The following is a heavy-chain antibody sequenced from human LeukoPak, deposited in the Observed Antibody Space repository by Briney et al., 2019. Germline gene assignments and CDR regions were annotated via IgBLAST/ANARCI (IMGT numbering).Heavy chain of an antibody. V-gene: IGHV1-69*04. J-gene: IGHJ6*02. CDR3: AREISSSWCMDV. D-gene: IGHD6-13*01. Sequence: ASVKVSCKASGGTFSSYAFSWVRQAPGQGLEWMGRIIPILGIANYAQKFQGRVTITADKSTSTDYMKLSSLRSEDTAVYYCAREISSSWCMDVWGQGTTVTVSS. CDR2: IIPILGIA. CDR1: GGTFSSYA.